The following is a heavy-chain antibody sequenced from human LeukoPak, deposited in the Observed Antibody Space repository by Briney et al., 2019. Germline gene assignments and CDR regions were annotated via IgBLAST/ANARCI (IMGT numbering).Heavy chain of an antibody. V-gene: IGHV1-69*04. J-gene: IGHJ4*02. CDR2: IIPILGIA. Sequence: SVKVSCKASGGTFSSYAISWVRQAPGQGLEWMGRIIPILGIANYAQKFQGRVTITADKSTSTAYMELSSLRSEDTAVYYCARLAAAVHPVVVDYWGQGTLVTVSS. CDR3: ARLAAAVHPVVVDY. CDR1: GGTFSSYA. D-gene: IGHD6-13*01.